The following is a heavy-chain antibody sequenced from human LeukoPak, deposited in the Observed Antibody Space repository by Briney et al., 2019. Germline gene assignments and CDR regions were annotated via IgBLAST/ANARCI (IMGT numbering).Heavy chain of an antibody. D-gene: IGHD3-3*01. CDR2: IIPIFGTA. CDR1: GGTFSSYA. J-gene: IGHJ6*03. Sequence: SVKVSCKASGGTFSSYAISWVRQAPGQGLEWMGGIIPIFGTANYAQKFQGRVTITTDGSTSTAYMELSSLRSEDTAVYYCARGSYLEWPSYYYMDVWGKGTTVTVSS. V-gene: IGHV1-69*05. CDR3: ARGSYLEWPSYYYMDV.